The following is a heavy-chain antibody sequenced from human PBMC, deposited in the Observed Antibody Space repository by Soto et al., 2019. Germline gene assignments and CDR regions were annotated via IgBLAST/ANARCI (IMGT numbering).Heavy chain of an antibody. CDR3: TTDWGTGRSVVGAFDV. CDR1: GFLFIEAW. V-gene: IGHV3-15*07. J-gene: IGHJ3*01. CDR2: MEGNEDGGTT. Sequence: EVQLVESGGGLVRPGGPLRLSWAPAGFLFIEAWGNGFPRAPGKGREWVGRMEGNEDGGTTDYAAPVKGRFSISRDDSKNTLFLQMNSLKIEDTAVYYCTTDWGTGRSVVGAFDVWGQGTVVTVSS. D-gene: IGHD3-16*01.